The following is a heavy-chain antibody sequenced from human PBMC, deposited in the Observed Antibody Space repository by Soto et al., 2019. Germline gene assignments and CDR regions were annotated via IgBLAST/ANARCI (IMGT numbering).Heavy chain of an antibody. CDR3: ARHPVSGSYAYYYGMDV. CDR1: GGTFSRYA. CDR2: IIPIFGTA. V-gene: IGHV1-69*13. J-gene: IGHJ6*02. Sequence: ASVKVSCKASGGTFSRYAIIWVRQAPGQGLEWMGGIIPIFGTANYAQKFQGRVTITADESTSTAYMELSSLRSEDTAVYYCARHPVSGSYAYYYGMDVWGQGTTVTVSS. D-gene: IGHD1-26*01.